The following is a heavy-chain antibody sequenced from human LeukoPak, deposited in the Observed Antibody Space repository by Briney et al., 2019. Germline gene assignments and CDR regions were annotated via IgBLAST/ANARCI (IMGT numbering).Heavy chain of an antibody. CDR2: INPNSGGT. CDR1: GYTFTGYY. J-gene: IGHJ4*02. CDR3: ARGGGGEYSSGWYDY. Sequence: ASVKVSCKASGYTFTGYYMHWVRQAPGQGLEWMGWINPNSGGTNYAQKFQGRVTMTRDTSISTAYMELSRLRSDDTAVYYCARGGGGEYSSGWYDYWGQGTLVTVSS. V-gene: IGHV1-2*02. D-gene: IGHD6-19*01.